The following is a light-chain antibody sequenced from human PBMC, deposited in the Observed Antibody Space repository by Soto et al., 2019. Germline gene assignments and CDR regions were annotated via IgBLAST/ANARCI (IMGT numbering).Light chain of an antibody. CDR2: AAS. V-gene: IGKV1-39*01. CDR1: YDISSS. CDR3: QQSYSRT. Sequence: DIQLTQSPSFLSASVEDRVTISCRASYDISSSLAWYQQKPGKAPKVLIFAASRLQSGVPSRFSGSGSGTDFTLTITSLQPEDFATYYCQQSYSRTFGQGTKVEI. J-gene: IGKJ1*01.